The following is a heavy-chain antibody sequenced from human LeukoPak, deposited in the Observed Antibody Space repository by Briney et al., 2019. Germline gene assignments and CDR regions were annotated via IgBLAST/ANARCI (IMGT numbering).Heavy chain of an antibody. Sequence: AGGSLRLSCEVSGFSFSNFAMSWVRQAAGKGLEWVSAISGSGGSTYYADSVQGRFTVSRDNSKNTLYLQMNSLRAEDTAVYYCARDVGGYEVGGMDVWGQGTTVTVSS. J-gene: IGHJ6*02. CDR1: GFSFSNFA. CDR2: ISGSGGST. D-gene: IGHD5-12*01. CDR3: ARDVGGYEVGGMDV. V-gene: IGHV3-23*01.